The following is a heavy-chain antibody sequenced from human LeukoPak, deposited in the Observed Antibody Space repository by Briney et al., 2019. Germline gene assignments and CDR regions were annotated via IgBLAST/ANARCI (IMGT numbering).Heavy chain of an antibody. CDR3: ARRGGYDHYDY. Sequence: SETLSLTCAVYGGSFSGYYWSWIRQPPGKGLEWIGEINHSGSTNYNPSLKSRVTISVDTSKNQFSLKLSSVTAADTAAYYCARRGGYDHYDYWGQGTLVTVSS. D-gene: IGHD5-12*01. J-gene: IGHJ4*02. V-gene: IGHV4-34*01. CDR2: INHSGST. CDR1: GGSFSGYY.